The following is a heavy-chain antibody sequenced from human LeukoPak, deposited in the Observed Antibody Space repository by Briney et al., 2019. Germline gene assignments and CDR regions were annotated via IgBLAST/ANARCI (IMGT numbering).Heavy chain of an antibody. CDR3: ARVRRVVPAAIGMDD. V-gene: IGHV1-18*04. CDR1: GYTFTSYG. D-gene: IGHD2-2*01. CDR2: ISAYDGNT. Sequence: ASVKVSCKASGYTFTSYGISWVRQAPGQGLEWMGWISAYDGNTNYAQKLQGRVTMTTDTSTSTAYMELRSLRSDDTAVYYCARVRRVVPAAIGMDDWGKGATGTVSS. J-gene: IGHJ6*04.